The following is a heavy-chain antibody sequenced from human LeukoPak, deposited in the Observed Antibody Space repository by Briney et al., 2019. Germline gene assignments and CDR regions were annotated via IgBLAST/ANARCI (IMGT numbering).Heavy chain of an antibody. J-gene: IGHJ5*02. CDR2: INHSGST. CDR1: GGSINDITYY. Sequence: PSETLSLTCTVSGGSINDITYYWGWIRQPPGKGLEWIGEINHSGSTNYNPSLKSRVTISVDASKNQFSLKLSSVTAADTAVYYCARGRYYYAPWGQGTLVTVSS. CDR3: ARGRYYYAP. D-gene: IGHD3-10*01. V-gene: IGHV4-39*07.